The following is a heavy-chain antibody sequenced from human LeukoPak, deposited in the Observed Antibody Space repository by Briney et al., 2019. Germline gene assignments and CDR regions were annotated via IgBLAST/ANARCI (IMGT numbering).Heavy chain of an antibody. D-gene: IGHD1-26*01. CDR3: ARDVGGSIDY. CDR1: GFTFTTYW. V-gene: IGHV3-7*01. Sequence: GGSLRLSCAASGFTFTTYWMAWVRQAPGKGLEGVANIKGDESAKHQAASVKSRFTISRDNAKNSVYLQMRSLRVEGTAVYYCARDVGGSIDYWGQGTLVTVSS. CDR2: IKGDESAK. J-gene: IGHJ4*02.